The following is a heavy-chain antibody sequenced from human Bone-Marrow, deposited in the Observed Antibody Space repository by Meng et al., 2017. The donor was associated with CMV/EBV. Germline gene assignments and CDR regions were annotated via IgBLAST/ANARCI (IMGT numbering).Heavy chain of an antibody. V-gene: IGHV3-74*01. Sequence: SCAASGFTFSWYSMSWVRQTPGQGVEGVSRINTDGSNTTYADYVKRRFTISRDNAKNTLSLQLNGLRAEDTAVYYCARGRSGYYFDYWGQGTLVTVSS. D-gene: IGHD6-25*01. CDR2: INTDGSNT. CDR3: ARGRSGYYFDY. CDR1: GFTFSWYS. J-gene: IGHJ4*02.